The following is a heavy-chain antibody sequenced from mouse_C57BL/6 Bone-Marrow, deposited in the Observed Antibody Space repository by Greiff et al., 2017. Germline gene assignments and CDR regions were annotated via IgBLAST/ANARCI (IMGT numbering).Heavy chain of an antibody. CDR1: GFNIKDYY. D-gene: IGHD2-3*01. J-gene: IGHJ1*03. V-gene: IGHV14-2*01. Sequence: VQLQQSGAELVKPGASVKLSCTASGFNIKDYYMHWVKQRTEQGLEWIGRLDPEDGETKYAPKFQGKATITADTASNTAYLQLSSLTSEDTAVYYLAKGYCCWYFDVWGTGTTVTVSS. CDR2: LDPEDGET. CDR3: AKGYCCWYFDV.